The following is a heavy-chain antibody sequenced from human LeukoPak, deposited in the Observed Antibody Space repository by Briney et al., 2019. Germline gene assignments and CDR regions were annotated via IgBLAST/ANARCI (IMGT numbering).Heavy chain of an antibody. CDR1: GGSFSSYA. CDR2: IIPILGIA. Sequence: SVKVSCKASGGSFSSYAISWVRQAPGQGLEWMGRIIPILGIANYAQKFQGRVTITADKSTSTAYMELSSLRSEDTAVYYCARDRYSGSSEAYYYYGMDVWGQGTTVTVSS. CDR3: ARDRYSGSSEAYYYYGMDV. J-gene: IGHJ6*02. V-gene: IGHV1-69*04. D-gene: IGHD1-26*01.